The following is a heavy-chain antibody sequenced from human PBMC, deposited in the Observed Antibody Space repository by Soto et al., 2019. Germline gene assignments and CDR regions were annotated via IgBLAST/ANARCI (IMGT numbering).Heavy chain of an antibody. V-gene: IGHV1-69*06. Sequence: GASVKVSCKASGGTFSSYAISWVRQAPGQGLEWMGGIIPIFGTANYAQKFQGRVTITADKSTSTAYMELSSLRSEDTAVYYCARDVSSSWTPGWFDPWGQGTLVTVSS. J-gene: IGHJ5*02. CDR3: ARDVSSSWTPGWFDP. CDR2: IIPIFGTA. CDR1: GGTFSSYA. D-gene: IGHD6-13*01.